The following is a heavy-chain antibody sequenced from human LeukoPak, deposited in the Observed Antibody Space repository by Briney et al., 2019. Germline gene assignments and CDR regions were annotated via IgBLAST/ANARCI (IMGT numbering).Heavy chain of an antibody. CDR1: GFTFSSYS. V-gene: IGHV3-21*01. Sequence: GGSLRLSCAASGFTFSSYSMNWVRQAPGKGLEWVSSISSSSSYIYYADSVKGRFTISRDNAKNSLYLQMNSLRAEDTAVYYCARDFRGVDYYYMDVWGKGTTVTISS. J-gene: IGHJ6*03. CDR3: ARDFRGVDYYYMDV. D-gene: IGHD3-10*01. CDR2: ISSSSSYI.